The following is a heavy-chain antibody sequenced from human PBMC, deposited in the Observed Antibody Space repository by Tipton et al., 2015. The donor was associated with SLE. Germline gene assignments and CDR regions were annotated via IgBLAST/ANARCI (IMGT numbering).Heavy chain of an antibody. J-gene: IGHJ5*02. CDR2: INPNSGVT. CDR3: ASEGRDLLSWLDP. D-gene: IGHD3-9*01. V-gene: IGHV1-2*06. CDR1: GYTFDSYD. Sequence: QVQLVQSGAEVKKPGASVKVSCKASGYTFDSYDINWVRQAPGQGLEWMGRINPNSGVTYYAQKFQGRVTMTRDTSISTAYMELSRLRSDDTAVCYCASEGRDLLSWLDPWGQGTLVTVSS.